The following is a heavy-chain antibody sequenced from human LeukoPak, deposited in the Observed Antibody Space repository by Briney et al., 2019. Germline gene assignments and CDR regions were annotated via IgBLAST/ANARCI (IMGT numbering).Heavy chain of an antibody. Sequence: PGGSLGLSCVASGFTFSTYGMHWVRQAPGKGLEWVAVIWYDGSNKYYGDSVKGRFTISRDNSKNTLYLQMNSLRAEDTAVYYCARDSGHAFDIWGQGTMVTVSS. CDR2: IWYDGSNK. D-gene: IGHD6-25*01. CDR3: ARDSGHAFDI. CDR1: GFTFSTYG. J-gene: IGHJ3*02. V-gene: IGHV3-33*01.